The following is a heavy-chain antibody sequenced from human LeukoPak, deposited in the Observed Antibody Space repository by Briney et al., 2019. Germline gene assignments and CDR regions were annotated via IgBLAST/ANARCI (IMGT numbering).Heavy chain of an antibody. J-gene: IGHJ3*02. CDR3: TTDPPLYSGYFNDAFDI. V-gene: IGHV3-15*01. CDR1: GFTFSNAW. Sequence: GGSLRLSCAASGFTFSNAWMSWVRQAPGKGLEWVGRIKSKTDGGTTDYAAPVKGRFTISRDDSKNTLYLQMNSLKTEDTAVYYCTTDPPLYSGYFNDAFDIWGQGTMVTVSS. CDR2: IKSKTDGGTT. D-gene: IGHD5-12*01.